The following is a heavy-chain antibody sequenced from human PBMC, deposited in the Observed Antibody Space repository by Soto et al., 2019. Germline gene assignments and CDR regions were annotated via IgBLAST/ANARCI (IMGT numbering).Heavy chain of an antibody. CDR2: IIPILGIA. CDR3: AREGSWYGINYGMEV. Sequence: QVQLVQSGAEVKKPGSSVKVSCKASGGTFSSYTISWVRQAPGQGLEWMGRIIPILGIANYAQKFQGRVTITADKSTSTAYMELSSLRSEDTAVYYCAREGSWYGINYGMEVWGQGTTVTVSS. J-gene: IGHJ6*02. CDR1: GGTFSSYT. D-gene: IGHD6-13*01. V-gene: IGHV1-69*08.